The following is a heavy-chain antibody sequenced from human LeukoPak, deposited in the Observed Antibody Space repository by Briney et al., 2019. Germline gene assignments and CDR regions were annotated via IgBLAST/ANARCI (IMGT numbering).Heavy chain of an antibody. CDR2: ISNSGTT. D-gene: IGHD4-17*01. CDR3: ARVVRGAVTSNRFDP. Sequence: SETLSLTCTVSGGSIKDYYWAWIRQAPGEGLEWIGYISNSGTTDYNPSLKSRVTMSVDTSKNEFSLKLTSVTAADTAIYYCARVVRGAVTSNRFDPWGQGTLVTVSS. V-gene: IGHV4-59*01. CDR1: GGSIKDYY. J-gene: IGHJ5*02.